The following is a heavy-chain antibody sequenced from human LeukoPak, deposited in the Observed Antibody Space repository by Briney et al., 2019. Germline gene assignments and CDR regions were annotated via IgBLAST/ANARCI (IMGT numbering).Heavy chain of an antibody. CDR1: GVSISSYY. V-gene: IGHV4-59*08. Sequence: SETLSLTCTVSGVSISSYYWSWLRQPPGKGLEWIGYIYYSGSTNYNPSLKSRVTISVDTSKNQFSLKLSSVTAADTAVYYCARLSPHNYFDYWGQGTLVTVSS. J-gene: IGHJ4*02. CDR2: IYYSGST. CDR3: ARLSPHNYFDY.